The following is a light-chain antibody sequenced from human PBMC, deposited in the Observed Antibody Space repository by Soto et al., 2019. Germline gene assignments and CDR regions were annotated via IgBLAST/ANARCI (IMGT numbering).Light chain of an antibody. V-gene: IGLV1-40*01. CDR2: ANT. Sequence: QPVLTQPPSVSGAPGQRVTISCTGSSSNIGAGYDVHWYQQLPGAAPKLLIYANTNRPSGVPDRFSGSKSGTSASLAITGLQAEDEADYYCQSYDNSLSGHSVFGTGTKVTVL. CDR1: SSNIGAGYD. CDR3: QSYDNSLSGHSV. J-gene: IGLJ1*01.